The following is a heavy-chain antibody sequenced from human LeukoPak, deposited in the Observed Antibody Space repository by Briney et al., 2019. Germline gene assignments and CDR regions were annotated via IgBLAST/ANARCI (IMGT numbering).Heavy chain of an antibody. CDR3: ARDSGNGYYYYYMDV. D-gene: IGHD2-8*01. V-gene: IGHV1-69*05. CDR1: GGTFSSYA. J-gene: IGHJ6*03. Sequence: ASVKVSCKASGGTFSSYAIIWVRQAPGQGLEWRGGIIPIFGTANYAQKFQGRATITTDESTSTAYLQLSSLRSEDTAVYYCARDSGNGYYYYYMDVWGKGTTVTVSS. CDR2: IIPIFGTA.